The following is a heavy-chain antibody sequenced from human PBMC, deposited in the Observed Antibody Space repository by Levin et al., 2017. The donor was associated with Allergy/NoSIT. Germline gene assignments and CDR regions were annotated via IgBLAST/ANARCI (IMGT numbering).Heavy chain of an antibody. CDR3: AKHITVAGPTEHFHH. D-gene: IGHD6-19*01. V-gene: IGHV3-23*01. J-gene: IGHJ1*01. Sequence: QTGGSLRLSCAASGFPFSSYAMSWVRQAPGKGLEWVSAVTDNGVTTYDADFVEGRFTVSRDNSKNTLYLQMNSLRAEDTAVYYCAKHITVAGPTEHFHHWGQGTLVTVSS. CDR2: VTDNGVTT. CDR1: GFPFSSYA.